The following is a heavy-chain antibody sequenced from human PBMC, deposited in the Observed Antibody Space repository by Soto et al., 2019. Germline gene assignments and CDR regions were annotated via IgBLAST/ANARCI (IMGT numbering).Heavy chain of an antibody. CDR2: IYWDDDK. J-gene: IGHJ3*02. CDR3: ARTHYSGYDLRPDAFGI. D-gene: IGHD5-12*01. Sequence: SGPTLVNPTQTLTLTCTFSGFSLSTSGVGVGWIRQPPGKALEWLALIYWDDDKRYSPSLKSRLTITKDTSKNQVVLTMTNMDPVDTATYYCARTHYSGYDLRPDAFGIWGQGTMVTVSS. CDR1: GFSLSTSGVG. V-gene: IGHV2-5*02.